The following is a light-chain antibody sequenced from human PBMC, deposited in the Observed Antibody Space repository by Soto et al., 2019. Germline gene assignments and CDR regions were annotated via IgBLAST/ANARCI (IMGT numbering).Light chain of an antibody. CDR3: QQYGSSSYT. V-gene: IGKV3-20*01. J-gene: IGKJ2*01. CDR1: QSVSSSF. CDR2: AAS. Sequence: DIELTQSPSTLSLSPGERVTISCRASQSVSSSFVAWYQQKPGPAPSLLIYAASSRVSGIPARFSGSGSGTEFTLTISRLKPDDFAVYYCQQYGSSSYTFGLGTKVDIK.